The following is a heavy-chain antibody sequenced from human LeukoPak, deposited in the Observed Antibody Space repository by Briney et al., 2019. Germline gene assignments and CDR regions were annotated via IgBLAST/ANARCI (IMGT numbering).Heavy chain of an antibody. CDR1: GGSISSYS. J-gene: IGHJ4*02. V-gene: IGHV4-4*07. CDR2: FYTSGST. D-gene: IGHD3-22*01. CDR3: ARGNYYDSSGYYY. Sequence: SSETLSLTCTVSGGSISSYSWNWIRQPAGKGLEWIGRFYTSGSTNYNPSLKSRVTMSVDTSKNQFSLKLSSVTAADTAVYYCARGNYYDSSGYYYWGQGTLVTVSS.